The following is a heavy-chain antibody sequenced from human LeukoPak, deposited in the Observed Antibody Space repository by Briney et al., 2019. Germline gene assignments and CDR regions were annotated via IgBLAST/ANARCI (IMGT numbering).Heavy chain of an antibody. J-gene: IGHJ4*02. D-gene: IGHD3-16*02. CDR2: IIPILGIA. Sequence: SVKVSCKASGGTFGSYAISWVRQAPGQGLEWMGRIIPILGIANYAQKFQGRVTITADKSTSTAYVELNSLRSEDTAVYYCAREAIRLRLGELSLLGYFDYWGQGTLVTVSS. CDR1: GGTFGSYA. CDR3: AREAIRLRLGELSLLGYFDY. V-gene: IGHV1-69*04.